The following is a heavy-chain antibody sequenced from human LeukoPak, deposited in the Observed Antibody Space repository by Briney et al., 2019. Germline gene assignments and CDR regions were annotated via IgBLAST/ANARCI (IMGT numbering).Heavy chain of an antibody. Sequence: ASVKVSCKASGGTFSSYAISWVRQAPGQGLEWMGRIIPILGIANYAQKFQGRVTITADKSTSTAYMELSGLRSEDTAVYYCARVDLGYCSSTSCFLGITPPGYYYGMDVWGQGTTVTVSS. CDR2: IIPILGIA. J-gene: IGHJ6*02. CDR1: GGTFSSYA. CDR3: ARVDLGYCSSTSCFLGITPPGYYYGMDV. D-gene: IGHD2-2*01. V-gene: IGHV1-69*04.